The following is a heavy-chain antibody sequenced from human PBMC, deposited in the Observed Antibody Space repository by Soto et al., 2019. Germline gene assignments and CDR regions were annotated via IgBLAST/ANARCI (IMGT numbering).Heavy chain of an antibody. Sequence: EVQLLESGGGLVQPGGSLRLSCAASEFTFSTYAMNWVRQTPGKGLEWVSTISNSGDYTYYADSVKGRFTVSRENSKNTVYLQMDSLRAEDTAKYYCAKGMVVSAPGPIDHWGQGTLVIVSS. V-gene: IGHV3-23*01. CDR1: EFTFSTYA. CDR3: AKGMVVSAPGPIDH. D-gene: IGHD2-15*01. J-gene: IGHJ1*01. CDR2: ISNSGDYT.